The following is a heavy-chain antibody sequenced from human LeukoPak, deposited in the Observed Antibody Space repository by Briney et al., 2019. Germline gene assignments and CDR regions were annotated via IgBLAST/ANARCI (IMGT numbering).Heavy chain of an antibody. J-gene: IGHJ4*02. CDR2: INNRGTT. V-gene: IGHV4-59*08. CDR1: GDSITSDY. CDR3: ARYRDGDSDISLDI. Sequence: PSETLSPTCTVSGDSITSDYWSWIRQPPGKGLEWIGFINNRGTTSYNPSLKSRVTISRDMSKNQFALKLSSVSAADTAVYYCARYRDGDSDISLDIWGQGTLVTVSS. D-gene: IGHD4-17*01.